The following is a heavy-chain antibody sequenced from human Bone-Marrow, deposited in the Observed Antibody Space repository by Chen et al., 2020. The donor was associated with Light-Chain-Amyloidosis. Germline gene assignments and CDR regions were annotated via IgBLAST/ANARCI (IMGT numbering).Heavy chain of an antibody. V-gene: IGHV3-9*01. Sequence: EMQLVESGGGLVQPGMSLTLSCAASGFSFENFAMHWVRQAPGKGLEWVSSITWNNETLNYVDSVKGRFIISRDNAKSSLYLQMNSLRPEDTALYFCAKDSDLPGVPEYYFDFWGQGALVAVSS. D-gene: IGHD3-10*01. CDR3: AKDSDLPGVPEYYFDF. CDR1: GFSFENFA. CDR2: ITWNNETL. J-gene: IGHJ4*02.